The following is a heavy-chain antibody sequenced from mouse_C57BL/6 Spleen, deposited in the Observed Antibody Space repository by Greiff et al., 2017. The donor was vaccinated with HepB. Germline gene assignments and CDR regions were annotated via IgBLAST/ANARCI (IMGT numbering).Heavy chain of an antibody. D-gene: IGHD2-4*01. CDR1: GYTFTSYW. Sequence: VQLQQPGAELVKPGASVKMSCKASGYTFTSYWRTWVKRGPGQGLEWIGDIYPGSGSTNYNEKFKSKATLTLDTSSSTAYMQLGSLTSEDSAVYYCARNDYSSYWGQGTTLTVAS. CDR2: IYPGSGST. V-gene: IGHV1-55*01. CDR3: ARNDYSSY. J-gene: IGHJ2*01.